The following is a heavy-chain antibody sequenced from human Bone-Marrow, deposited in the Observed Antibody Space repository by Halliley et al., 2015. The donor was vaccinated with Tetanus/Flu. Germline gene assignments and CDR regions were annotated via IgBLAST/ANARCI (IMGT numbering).Heavy chain of an antibody. V-gene: IGHV4-30-4*07. J-gene: IGHJ3*02. Sequence: GYSYYSGSAFSSPALKSRATISVDTSRSQFSLSLTSVTAADTAVYYCARFCSSTTCPTRAFDMWGQGTMVTVSS. CDR2: SYYSGSA. CDR3: ARFCSSTTCPTRAFDM. D-gene: IGHD2-2*01.